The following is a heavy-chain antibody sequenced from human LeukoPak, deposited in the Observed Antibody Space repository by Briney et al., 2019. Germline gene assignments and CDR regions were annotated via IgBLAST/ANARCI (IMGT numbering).Heavy chain of an antibody. J-gene: IGHJ3*02. CDR3: ARDRGGPDI. CDR1: GGSISSSSYY. CDR2: IYYSGST. V-gene: IGHV4-39*07. Sequence: SETLSLTCTVSGGSISSSSYYWGWIRQPPGKGLEWIGSIYYSGSTNYNPSLKSRVTISVDTSKNQFSLKLSSVTAADAAVYYCARDRGGPDIWGQGTMVTVSS. D-gene: IGHD3-16*01.